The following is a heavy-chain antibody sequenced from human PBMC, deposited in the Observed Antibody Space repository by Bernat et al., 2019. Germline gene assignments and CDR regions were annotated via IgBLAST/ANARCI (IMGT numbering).Heavy chain of an antibody. CDR2: ISWDGGST. Sequence: EVQLVESGGGLVQPGGSLRLSCAASGFTFDDYTMHWVRQAPGKGLEWVSLISWDGGSTYYADSVKGRFTISRDNSKNSLYLQMNSLRTEDTALYSFARKLAVAGRVGYYYGMDVWGQGTTVTVSS. V-gene: IGHV3-43*01. CDR3: ARKLAVAGRVGYYYGMDV. J-gene: IGHJ6*02. CDR1: GFTFDDYT. D-gene: IGHD6-19*01.